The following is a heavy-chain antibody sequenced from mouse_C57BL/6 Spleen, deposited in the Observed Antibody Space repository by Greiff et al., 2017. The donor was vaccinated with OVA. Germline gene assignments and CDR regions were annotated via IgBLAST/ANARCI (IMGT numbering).Heavy chain of an antibody. J-gene: IGHJ4*01. V-gene: IGHV1-50*01. CDR3: ARFYYDYDDYAMDY. CDR1: GYTFTSYW. D-gene: IGHD2-4*01. Sequence: VQLQQPGAELVKPGASVKLSCKASGYTFTSYWMQWVKQRPGQGLEWIGEIDPSDSYTNYNQKFKGKATLTVDTSSNTAYMQLSSLTSEDSAVYYCARFYYDYDDYAMDYWGQGTSVTVSS. CDR2: IDPSDSYT.